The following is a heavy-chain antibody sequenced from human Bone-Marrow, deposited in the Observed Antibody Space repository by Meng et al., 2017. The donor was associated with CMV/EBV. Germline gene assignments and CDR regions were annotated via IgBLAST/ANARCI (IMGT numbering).Heavy chain of an antibody. V-gene: IGHV3-7*01. CDR1: GFTFSSYW. J-gene: IGHJ4*02. CDR2: IKQDGSEK. CDR3: AREHRLPIPPDLDY. D-gene: IGHD2-2*01. Sequence: GGSLRLSCAASGFTFSSYWMSWVRQTPGKGLEWVANIKQDGSEKYYVSSVKGRFTISRDNAKNSLYLQLNSLRADDTAVYYCAREHRLPIPPDLDYWGLRTLVTVSS.